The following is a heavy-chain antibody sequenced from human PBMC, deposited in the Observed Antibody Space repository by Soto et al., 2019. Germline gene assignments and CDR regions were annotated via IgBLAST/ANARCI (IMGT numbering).Heavy chain of an antibody. CDR2: ITHSESP. Sequence: QVQLQQWGAGLLKPSATLSLTCAVYGGSFSGYYWNWIRQPPGKGLEWIGEITHSESPNYNPSLKYRVIISVDTSKTQFSLKLSSVTAADTAVYYCARGSDSSGYFYYYGMDIWGQGTTVTV. CDR3: ARGSDSSGYFYYYGMDI. D-gene: IGHD3-22*01. J-gene: IGHJ6*02. CDR1: GGSFSGYY. V-gene: IGHV4-34*01.